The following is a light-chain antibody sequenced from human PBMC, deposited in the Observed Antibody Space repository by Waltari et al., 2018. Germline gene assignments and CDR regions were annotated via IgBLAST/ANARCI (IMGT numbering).Light chain of an antibody. V-gene: IGKV3-15*01. CDR2: GAS. CDR3: QQYNRWPPLT. Sequence: EVVMTQSPAALSLSPGERVTLSCKASPNIDNNLAWYQQKPGQSPRLLIYGASTRATGVPARFSGSVSGTEFTLTISSLQSEDCAVFYCQQYNRWPPLTFGGGTKVEIK. J-gene: IGKJ4*01. CDR1: PNIDNN.